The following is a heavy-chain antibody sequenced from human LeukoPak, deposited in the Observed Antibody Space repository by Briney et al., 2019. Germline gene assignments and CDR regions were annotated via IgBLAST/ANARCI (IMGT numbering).Heavy chain of an antibody. CDR2: FYVGGAT. D-gene: IGHD5-24*01. V-gene: IGHV3-53*01. CDR1: GFSVTNNY. CDR3: ARGDGYNFFDY. Sequence: PGGSLRLPCAVSGFSVTNNYMSWVRQAPGKGLEWVSVFYVGGATYYADSVKGRFTISRDNSENTLYLRMKSLRAEDTAVYYCARGDGYNFFDYWGQGTLVTVSS. J-gene: IGHJ4*02.